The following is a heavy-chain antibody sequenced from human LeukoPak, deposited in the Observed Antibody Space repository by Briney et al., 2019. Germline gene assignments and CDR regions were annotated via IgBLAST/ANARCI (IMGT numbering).Heavy chain of an antibody. D-gene: IGHD3-3*01. Sequence: ASVKVSCKASGYTFTSYGISWVRQAPGQGLEWMGWISAYNGNTNYAQKLQGRVTMTTDTSTSAAYMELRSLRSDGTAVYYCARDQSITIFGVVFSPDAFDIWGQGTMVTVSS. J-gene: IGHJ3*02. CDR3: ARDQSITIFGVVFSPDAFDI. CDR1: GYTFTSYG. V-gene: IGHV1-18*01. CDR2: ISAYNGNT.